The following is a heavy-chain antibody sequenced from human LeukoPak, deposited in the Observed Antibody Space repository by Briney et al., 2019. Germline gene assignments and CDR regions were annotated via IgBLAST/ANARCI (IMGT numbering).Heavy chain of an antibody. CDR2: ISYDGSNK. D-gene: IGHD6-19*01. J-gene: IGHJ6*02. V-gene: IGHV3-30-3*01. Sequence: GGSLRLSCAASGFTFSSYAMHWVRQAPGKGLEWVAVISYDGSNKYYADSVKGRFTISRDNSKNTLYLQMNSLRAEDTAVYYCARAGIAVAGPYYYYGMDVWGQGTTVTVSS. CDR3: ARAGIAVAGPYYYYGMDV. CDR1: GFTFSSYA.